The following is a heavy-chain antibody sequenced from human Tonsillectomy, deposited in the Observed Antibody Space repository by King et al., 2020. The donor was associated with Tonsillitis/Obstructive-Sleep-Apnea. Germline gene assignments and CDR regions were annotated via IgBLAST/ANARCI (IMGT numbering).Heavy chain of an antibody. CDR1: GDSVSSNTAA. Sequence: VQLQQSGPGLVKPSQTLSLTCAISGDSVSSNTAAWTWIRPSPSRGLEWLGRTYYRSKWYNDYAVSVKSRIIINPDTSKNQFSLQLNSVTPEDTSVYYCARGVWDAFDIWGQGTMVTVSS. V-gene: IGHV6-1*01. CDR2: TYYRSKWYN. CDR3: ARGVWDAFDI. D-gene: IGHD6-13*01. J-gene: IGHJ3*02.